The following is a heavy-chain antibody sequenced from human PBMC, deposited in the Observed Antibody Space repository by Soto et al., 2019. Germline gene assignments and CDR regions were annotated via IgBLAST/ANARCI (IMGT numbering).Heavy chain of an antibody. Sequence: GGSLRLSCAASGFTFSNAWMSWVRQAPGKGLEWVGRIKSKTDGGTTDYAAPVKGRFTISRDDSKNTLYLQMNSLKTEDTAVYYCTTGGYKGPYYYYYMDVWGKGTTVTVSS. D-gene: IGHD1-20*01. CDR1: GFTFSNAW. CDR2: IKSKTDGGTT. V-gene: IGHV3-15*01. CDR3: TTGGYKGPYYYYYMDV. J-gene: IGHJ6*03.